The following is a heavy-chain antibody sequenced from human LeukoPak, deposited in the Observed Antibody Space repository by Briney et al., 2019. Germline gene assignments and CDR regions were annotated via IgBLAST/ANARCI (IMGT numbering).Heavy chain of an antibody. D-gene: IGHD3-22*01. J-gene: IGHJ4*02. CDR2: INPNSGGT. Sequence: ASVTVSCKASGYTITGYYMHWVRQAPGQGLEWMGWINPNSGGTNYAQKFQGRVTMTRDTSISTAYMELSRLRSDDTAVYYCARVNYYDSSGYSLDYWGQGTLVTVSS. CDR3: ARVNYYDSSGYSLDY. V-gene: IGHV1-2*02. CDR1: GYTITGYY.